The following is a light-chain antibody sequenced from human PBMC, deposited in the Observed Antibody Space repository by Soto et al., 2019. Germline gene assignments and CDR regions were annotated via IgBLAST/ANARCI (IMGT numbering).Light chain of an antibody. Sequence: DIQMTQSPSSVSASVGDTVSITCRASQDISTWLGWYQQRPGEAPKLLIYAASTLQTGVPARFSGSGSGTHFTLTISSLQPEDFATYFCLQTNDYPLTFGGGTKVEIK. CDR1: QDISTW. CDR3: LQTNDYPLT. V-gene: IGKV1D-12*01. CDR2: AAS. J-gene: IGKJ4*01.